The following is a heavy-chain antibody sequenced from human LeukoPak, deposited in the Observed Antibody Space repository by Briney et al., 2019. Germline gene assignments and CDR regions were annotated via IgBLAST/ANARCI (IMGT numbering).Heavy chain of an antibody. CDR1: EFTFNTYI. Sequence: GGSLRLSCAASEFTFNTYIMNWVRQAPGKAPEWVSSISASSTYIYYADSVKGRFTISRDNAGNSLYLQMNSLRVDDTATYFCARDPGYGDSHDAFEIWGRGTMVTVSS. CDR2: ISASSTYI. J-gene: IGHJ3*02. CDR3: ARDPGYGDSHDAFEI. V-gene: IGHV3-21*01. D-gene: IGHD4-17*01.